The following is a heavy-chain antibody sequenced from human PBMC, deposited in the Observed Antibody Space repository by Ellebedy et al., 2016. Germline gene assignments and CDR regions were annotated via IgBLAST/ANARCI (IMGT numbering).Heavy chain of an antibody. CDR1: GGTFSSYG. D-gene: IGHD3-22*01. V-gene: IGHV1-18*01. CDR2: SSAYNGNT. J-gene: IGHJ4*02. Sequence: ASVKVSCKASGGTFSSYGISWVRQAPGQGLEWLGWSSAYNGNTNYAQKLQGRVTMTRDTSTSTVYMELSSLKSEDTAVYYCARLYVDYVYYYDSRRDYWGQGTLVTVSS. CDR3: ARLYVDYVYYYDSRRDY.